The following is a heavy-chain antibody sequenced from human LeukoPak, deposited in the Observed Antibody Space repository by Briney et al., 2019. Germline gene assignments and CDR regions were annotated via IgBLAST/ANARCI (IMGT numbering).Heavy chain of an antibody. D-gene: IGHD2-15*01. J-gene: IGHJ4*02. CDR3: ARRGSGSRGDFDY. CDR1: GGSFSGYY. CDR2: INHSGST. Sequence: PSETLSLTCAVYGGSFSGYYWSWIRQPPGKGLEWIGEINHSGSTNYNPSLKSRVTISLDTSKNQFSLKLSSVTAADTAVYYCARRGSGSRGDFDYWGQGTLVTVSS. V-gene: IGHV4-34*01.